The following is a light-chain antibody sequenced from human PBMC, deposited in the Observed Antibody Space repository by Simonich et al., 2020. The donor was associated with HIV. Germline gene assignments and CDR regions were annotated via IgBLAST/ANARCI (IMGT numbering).Light chain of an antibody. J-gene: IGKJ2*01. CDR3: QQYNSYQYT. CDR2: KAS. V-gene: IGKV1-5*03. CDR1: QSISSW. Sequence: DIQMTQSSSILSASVGDRVTITCRASQSISSWLAWYQQKPWKAPKLLIYKASSLESGVPSRFSGSGSGTEFTLTISSLQPDDFATYYCQQYNSYQYTFGQGTKLEIK.